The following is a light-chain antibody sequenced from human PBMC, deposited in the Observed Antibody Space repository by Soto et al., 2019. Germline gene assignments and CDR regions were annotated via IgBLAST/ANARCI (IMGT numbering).Light chain of an antibody. CDR3: QQYNKWPS. V-gene: IGKV3D-15*01. CDR1: QSIRSER. Sequence: EIVLTQSPDTLSLSPGDRATLSCRASQSIRSERLAWYQQKPGQAPRLVIFDASNRASGMPERFSGSGSGTDFTLTISSLQSEDFAVYYCQQYNKWPSFGQGTRLEI. J-gene: IGKJ5*01. CDR2: DAS.